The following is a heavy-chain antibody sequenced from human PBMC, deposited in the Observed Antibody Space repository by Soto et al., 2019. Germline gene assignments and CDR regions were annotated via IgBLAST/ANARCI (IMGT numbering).Heavy chain of an antibody. CDR2: ISSSSSAI. CDR1: GFTFSTYS. V-gene: IGHV3-48*01. J-gene: IGHJ4*02. D-gene: IGHD4-17*01. Sequence: GGSLRLSCAASGFTFSTYSMNWVRQAPGKGLEWVSYISSSSSAIYYADSVKGRFTISRDNAKNSLFLQMYSLRAEDTAVYYCARASGDYENFDYWGQGTLVTVSS. CDR3: ARASGDYENFDY.